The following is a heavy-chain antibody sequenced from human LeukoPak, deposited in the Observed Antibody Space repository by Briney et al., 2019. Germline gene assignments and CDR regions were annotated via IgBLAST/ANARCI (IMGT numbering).Heavy chain of an antibody. J-gene: IGHJ4*02. CDR1: GYTFTGYY. Sequence: ASVKVSCKASGYTFTGYYMHWVRQAPGQGLEWMGWINPNSGGTNYAQKFQGRVTMTRDTSISTAYMELSRLRPDDTAVYYCASMDYYDSSGGLDYWGQGTLVTVSS. V-gene: IGHV1-2*02. D-gene: IGHD3-22*01. CDR3: ASMDYYDSSGGLDY. CDR2: INPNSGGT.